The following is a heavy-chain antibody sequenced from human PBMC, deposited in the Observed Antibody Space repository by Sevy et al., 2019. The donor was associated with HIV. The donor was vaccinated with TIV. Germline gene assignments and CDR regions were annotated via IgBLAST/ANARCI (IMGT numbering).Heavy chain of an antibody. J-gene: IGHJ4*02. Sequence: GGSLRLSCAASGFTFSSYSMNWVRQAPGKGLEWVSSISSSSSYIYYADSVKGRFTISRDNAKNSLYLQMNSLRAEDTAVYYCARDVTGDSYGYSTSFDYWGQGTLVTVSS. V-gene: IGHV3-21*01. CDR3: ARDVTGDSYGYSTSFDY. CDR1: GFTFSSYS. CDR2: ISSSSSYI. D-gene: IGHD5-18*01.